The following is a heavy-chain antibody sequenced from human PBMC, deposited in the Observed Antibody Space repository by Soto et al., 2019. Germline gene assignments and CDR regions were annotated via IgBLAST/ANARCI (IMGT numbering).Heavy chain of an antibody. CDR3: AGYRRGTGWYYLDY. CDR1: GASISGNY. CDR2: IYDSGST. D-gene: IGHD6-19*01. Sequence: QVQLQESGPGLVKPSETLSLTCTVSGASISGNYWSWIRQPQGKGLEWIGYIYDSGSTNYSPTLHSRVTMSVDRSKNHCSLALTSVASADTALYFCAGYRRGTGWYYLDYWGQGILVTGSS. V-gene: IGHV4-59*01. J-gene: IGHJ4*02.